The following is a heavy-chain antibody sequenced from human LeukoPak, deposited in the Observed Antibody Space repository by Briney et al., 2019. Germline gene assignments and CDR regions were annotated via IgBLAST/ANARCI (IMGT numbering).Heavy chain of an antibody. J-gene: IGHJ4*02. D-gene: IGHD4/OR15-4a*01. CDR2: ISTDNGDT. V-gene: IGHV1-18*01. CDR1: GHTFTTYG. Sequence: ASVKVSCKSSGHTFTTYGITWVRQAPEQGLEWMGWISTDNGDTNYAQKLQGRVTMTTDTSTSTAYMELRSLRSDDTAVYYCVRDRRTMGYYFDYWGQGTLVTVSS. CDR3: VRDRRTMGYYFDY.